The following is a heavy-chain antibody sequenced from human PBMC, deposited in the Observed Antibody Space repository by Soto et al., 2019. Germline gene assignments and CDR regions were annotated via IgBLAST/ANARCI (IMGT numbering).Heavy chain of an antibody. CDR2: ISDTGIYI. J-gene: IGHJ4*02. D-gene: IGHD1-26*01. Sequence: PGGSLRLSCAASGFTFSSYSMNWVRQAPGKGLEWVSSISDTGIYIFYADSVKGRFTISRDNAKNSLYLQMNSLRVEDTAVYYCAREWEGEPPPGLDYWGQGALVTVSS. CDR1: GFTFSSYS. CDR3: AREWEGEPPPGLDY. V-gene: IGHV3-21*01.